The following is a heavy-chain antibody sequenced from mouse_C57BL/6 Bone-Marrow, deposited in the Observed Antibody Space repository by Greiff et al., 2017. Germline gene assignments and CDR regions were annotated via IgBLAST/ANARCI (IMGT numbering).Heavy chain of an antibody. J-gene: IGHJ1*03. V-gene: IGHV5-12*01. CDR3: ARLGDFDV. CDR2: ISNGGGST. CDR1: GFTFSDYY. D-gene: IGHD4-1*01. Sequence: EVQVVESGGGLVQPGGSLKLSCAASGFTFSDYYMYWVRQTPEKRLEWVAYISNGGGSTYYPDTVKGRFTISRDNAKNTLYLQMSRLKSEDTAMYYCARLGDFDVWGTGTTVTVSS.